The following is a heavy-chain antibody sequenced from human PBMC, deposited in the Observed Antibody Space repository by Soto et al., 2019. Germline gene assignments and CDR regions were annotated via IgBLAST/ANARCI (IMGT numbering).Heavy chain of an antibody. Sequence: SETLSLTCTVSGGSISSYYWSWIRQPPGKGLEWIGYIYYSGSTNYNPSLKSRVTISVDTSKNQFSLKLSSVTAADTAVYYCARDQRAAAGTYYYYYYGMDVWGQGTTVTVSS. CDR3: ARDQRAAAGTYYYYYYGMDV. CDR1: GGSISSYY. J-gene: IGHJ6*02. CDR2: IYYSGST. V-gene: IGHV4-59*01. D-gene: IGHD6-13*01.